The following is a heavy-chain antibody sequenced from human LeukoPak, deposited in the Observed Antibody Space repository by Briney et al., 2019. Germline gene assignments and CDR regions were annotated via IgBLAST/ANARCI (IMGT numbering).Heavy chain of an antibody. Sequence: PSETLSLTCAVSGGSISSSNWWSWVRQPPGKGLEWIGEIYHSGSTNYNPSLKSRVTISVDKSKNQFSLKLSSVTAADTAVYYCARRQQHSSSWYGGIHYYGMDVWGQGTTVTVSS. CDR2: IYHSGST. CDR3: ARRQQHSSSWYGGIHYYGMDV. J-gene: IGHJ6*02. V-gene: IGHV4-4*02. CDR1: GGSISSSNW. D-gene: IGHD6-13*01.